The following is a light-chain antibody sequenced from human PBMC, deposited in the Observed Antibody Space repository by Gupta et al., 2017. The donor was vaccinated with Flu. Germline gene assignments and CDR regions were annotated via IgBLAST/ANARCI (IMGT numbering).Light chain of an antibody. J-gene: IGKJ5*01. CDR3: QQNHNWPPLT. CDR2: GAS. CDR1: QNVGSK. Sequence: EIVMTQSPATLSVSPGERATLSCRASQNVGSKLAWYKQKPGQAPRLLIFGASTRDTGITARFSGSGYGTELTLTISSRQSEDFAIYYCQQNHNWPPLTFGQRTRLEIK. V-gene: IGKV3-15*01.